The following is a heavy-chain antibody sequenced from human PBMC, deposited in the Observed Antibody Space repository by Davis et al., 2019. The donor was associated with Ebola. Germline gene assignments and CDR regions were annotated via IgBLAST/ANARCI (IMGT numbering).Heavy chain of an antibody. CDR2: IGTAGDT. D-gene: IGHD6-19*01. J-gene: IGHJ4*02. Sequence: GGSLRLSCAASGFTFSSYSMNWVRQAPGKGLEWVSAIGTAGDTYYPGSVKGRFTISRDNAKNSLYLQMNSLRDEDTAVYYCARVSLQWLVPNWGQGTLVTVSS. CDR3: ARVSLQWLVPN. CDR1: GFTFSSYS. V-gene: IGHV3-13*01.